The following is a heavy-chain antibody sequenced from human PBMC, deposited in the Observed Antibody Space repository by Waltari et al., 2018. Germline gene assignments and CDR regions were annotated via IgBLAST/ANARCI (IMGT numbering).Heavy chain of an antibody. D-gene: IGHD5-12*01. V-gene: IGHV1-69*02. CDR1: VGRFSSVG. CDR2: NIHMPEKT. Sequence: QVQLVPSGAEVKQPGSSVEVSGKSCVGRFSSVGRHWLRQAPGQGLGWMGKNIHMPEKTDYEKKVQGRLRITADRSTTTGYMELRSLGSEDTAIYYCARRVATKGAFEVWGRGTLVTVSP. CDR3: ARRVATKGAFEV. J-gene: IGHJ3*01.